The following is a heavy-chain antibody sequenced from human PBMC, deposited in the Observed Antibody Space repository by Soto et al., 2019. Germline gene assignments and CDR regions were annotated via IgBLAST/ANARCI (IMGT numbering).Heavy chain of an antibody. CDR2: VAGDNGHR. D-gene: IGHD2-15*01. Sequence: QVQLVQSGAEVKKPGASVKVSCKASGYTFTTHGISWGRQAPGQGLEWMGWVAGDNGHRNYAQSLQGRVTMTTDTYTNTAYMELRSLRSDDTAVYYCARDLGYFRGGTCYREWFDPWGQGTLVTVSS. J-gene: IGHJ5*02. CDR3: ARDLGYFRGGTCYREWFDP. CDR1: GYTFTTHG. V-gene: IGHV1-18*01.